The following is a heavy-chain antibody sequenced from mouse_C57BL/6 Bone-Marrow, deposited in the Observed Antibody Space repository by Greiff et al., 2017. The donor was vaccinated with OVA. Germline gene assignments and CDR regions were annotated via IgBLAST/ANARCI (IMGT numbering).Heavy chain of an antibody. J-gene: IGHJ4*01. CDR2: IYPGDGDT. D-gene: IGHD1-1*01. CDR3: AREGSSYAMDY. CDR1: GYAFSSYW. V-gene: IGHV1-80*01. Sequence: QVHVKQSGAELVKPGASVKISCKASGYAFSSYWMNWVKQRPGKGLEWIGQIYPGDGDTNYNGKFKGKATLTADKSSSTAYMQLSSLTSEDSAVYFCAREGSSYAMDYWGQGTSVTVSS.